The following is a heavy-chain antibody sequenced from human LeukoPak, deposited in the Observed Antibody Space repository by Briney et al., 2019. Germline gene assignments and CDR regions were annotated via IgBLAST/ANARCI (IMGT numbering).Heavy chain of an antibody. J-gene: IGHJ6*02. D-gene: IGHD2-2*01. V-gene: IGHV3-30-3*01. CDR2: ISYDGSNK. CDR1: GFTFSSYA. CDR3: ARDLRGCSSTSCYWYYYYYYGMDV. Sequence: GRSLRLSCAASGFTFSSYAMHWVRQAPGKGLEWVAVISYDGSNKYYADSVKGRFTISRDNSKNTLYLQMNSLRAEDTAVYYCARDLRGCSSTSCYWYYYYYYGMDVWGQGTLVTVSS.